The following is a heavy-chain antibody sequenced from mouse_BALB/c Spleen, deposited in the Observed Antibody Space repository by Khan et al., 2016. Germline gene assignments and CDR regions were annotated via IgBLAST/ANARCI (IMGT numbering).Heavy chain of an antibody. J-gene: IGHJ2*01. CDR3: ARSRGNYFDY. CDR1: GYSITSDYA. CDR2: ISYSGST. Sequence: EVQLQESGPGLVKPSQSLSLTCTVTGYSITSDYAWNWIRQFPGNKLEWMGYISYSGSTSYNPSLKSRLSITRDTSKNQFFLQLNSVTTEYTATYYCARSRGNYFDYWGQGTTLTVSS. V-gene: IGHV3-2*02.